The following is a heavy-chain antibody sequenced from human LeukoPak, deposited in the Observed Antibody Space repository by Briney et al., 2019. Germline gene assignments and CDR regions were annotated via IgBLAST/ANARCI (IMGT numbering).Heavy chain of an antibody. CDR1: GFTFSSYW. D-gene: IGHD1-26*01. Sequence: GGSLRLSCAASGFTFSSYWMSWVRQVPGKGLEWVANIKQDGSEKYYVDSVKGRFTISRDNAKNSPYLQMNSLRAEDTAVYYCARLWELLWAVDYWGQGTLVTVSS. V-gene: IGHV3-7*01. CDR3: ARLWELLWAVDY. CDR2: IKQDGSEK. J-gene: IGHJ4*02.